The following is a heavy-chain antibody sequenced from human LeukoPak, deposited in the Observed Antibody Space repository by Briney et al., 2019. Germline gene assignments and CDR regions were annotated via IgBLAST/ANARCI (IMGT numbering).Heavy chain of an antibody. CDR3: ARVGVAGTGY. CDR1: GGSFSGYY. V-gene: IGHV4-34*01. Sequence: SETLSLTCAVYGGSFSGYYWSWIRQPPGKGLEWIREINHSGSTNYNPSLKSRVTISVDTSKNQFSLKLSSVTAADTAVYYCARVGVAGTGYWGQGTLVTVSS. CDR2: INHSGST. J-gene: IGHJ4*02. D-gene: IGHD6-19*01.